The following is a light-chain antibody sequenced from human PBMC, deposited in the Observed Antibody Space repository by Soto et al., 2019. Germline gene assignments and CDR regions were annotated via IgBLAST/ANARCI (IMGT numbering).Light chain of an antibody. CDR1: ESVGSY. Sequence: EVMLKQSPATLSLSQGESATLSCRASESVGSYLAWYQQRPDQAPRLVIYDTSTRATGIPARFSGSGSGTDFTLTISSLEPEDFAVYYCQQGGNRPPRTFGQGTNV. CDR3: QQGGNRPPRT. J-gene: IGKJ1*01. CDR2: DTS. V-gene: IGKV3-11*01.